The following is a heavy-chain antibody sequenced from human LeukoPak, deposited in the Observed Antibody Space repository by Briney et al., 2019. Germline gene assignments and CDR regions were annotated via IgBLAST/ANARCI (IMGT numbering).Heavy chain of an antibody. J-gene: IGHJ5*02. V-gene: IGHV4-59*01. CDR1: GGSISSYY. CDR3: ASLSVDYAGWFDP. D-gene: IGHD4/OR15-4a*01. Sequence: SETLSLTCTVSGGSISSYYWSWIRQPPGKGLEWIGYIYYSGSTNYNPSLKSRVTISVDTSKNQFSLKLSSVTAADTAVYYCASLSVDYAGWFDPWGQGTLVTVSS. CDR2: IYYSGST.